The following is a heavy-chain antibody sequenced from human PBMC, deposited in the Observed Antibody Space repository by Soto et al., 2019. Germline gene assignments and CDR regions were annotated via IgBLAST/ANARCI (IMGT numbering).Heavy chain of an antibody. D-gene: IGHD3-3*01. V-gene: IGHV3-23*01. CDR3: ARDGPPLYYDFWSGYYSFDY. Sequence: GGSLRLSCAASGFTFSSYAMSWVRQAPGKGLEWVSAISGSGGSTYYADSVKGRFTISRDNSKNSLYLQMNSLRAEDTAVYYCARDGPPLYYDFWSGYYSFDYWGQGTLVTVSS. CDR2: ISGSGGST. CDR1: GFTFSSYA. J-gene: IGHJ4*02.